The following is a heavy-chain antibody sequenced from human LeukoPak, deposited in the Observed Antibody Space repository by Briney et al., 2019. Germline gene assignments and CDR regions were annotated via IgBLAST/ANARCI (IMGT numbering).Heavy chain of an antibody. D-gene: IGHD4-23*01. V-gene: IGHV4-39*07. Sequence: PSETLSLTCTVSGGSISSGSYYWGWIRQPPGKGLEWIGSIYYSGSTYYNPSLKSRVTISVDTSKNQFSLKLSSVTAADTAVYYCARPQVFGGNPDARNWFDPWGQGTLVTVSS. CDR1: GGSISSGSYY. CDR2: IYYSGST. J-gene: IGHJ5*02. CDR3: ARPQVFGGNPDARNWFDP.